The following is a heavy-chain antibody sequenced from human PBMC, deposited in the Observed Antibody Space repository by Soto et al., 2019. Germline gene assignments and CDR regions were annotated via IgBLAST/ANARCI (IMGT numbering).Heavy chain of an antibody. V-gene: IGHV3-11*06. CDR1: GFTFSDYY. Sequence: GGSLRLSCAASGFTFSDYYMSWIRQAPGKGLEWVSYISSSSSYTNYADSVKGRFTISRDNAKNSLYLQMNSLRAEDTAVYYCARDFPDYDFWSGYSDYYGMDVWGQGTTVTVSS. J-gene: IGHJ6*02. CDR2: ISSSSSYT. CDR3: ARDFPDYDFWSGYSDYYGMDV. D-gene: IGHD3-3*01.